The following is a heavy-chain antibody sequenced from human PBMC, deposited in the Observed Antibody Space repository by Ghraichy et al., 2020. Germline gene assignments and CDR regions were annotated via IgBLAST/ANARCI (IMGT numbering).Heavy chain of an antibody. CDR1: GLMFSRHA. CDR3: SRGAGGGTAVLYDMDL. Sequence: GGSLRLSCVASGLMFSRHAMNWVRQAPGKGLEWVAFIINDGSNIYYADLVKGRFTVSRDNARNSLYLQMNSLTAEDAAVYFCSRGAGGGTAVLYDMDLWGQGTLVTVSS. CDR2: IINDGSNI. J-gene: IGHJ6*02. D-gene: IGHD4-23*01. V-gene: IGHV3-21*01.